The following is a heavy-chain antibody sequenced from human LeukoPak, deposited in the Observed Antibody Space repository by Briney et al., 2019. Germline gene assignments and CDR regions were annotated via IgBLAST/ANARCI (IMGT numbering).Heavy chain of an antibody. CDR3: LVTTRSRGFDY. Sequence: GGSLRLSCTASGFTFSSYAMNWVRQAPGKGLEWISYISSSIVSIYYADSVKGRFTISRDNAKNSVFLQMSSLRAEDTAVYYCLVTTRSRGFDYWGQGTLVTVSS. CDR1: GFTFSSYA. D-gene: IGHD1/OR15-1a*01. CDR2: ISSSIVSI. V-gene: IGHV3-48*04. J-gene: IGHJ4*02.